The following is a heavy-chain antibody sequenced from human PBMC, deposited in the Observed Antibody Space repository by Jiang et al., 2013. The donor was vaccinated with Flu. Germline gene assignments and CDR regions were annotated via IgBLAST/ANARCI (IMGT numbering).Heavy chain of an antibody. CDR2: NTHSGRT. CDR3: ARSPGSLLFDF. D-gene: IGHD3-16*02. V-gene: IGHV4-34*01. J-gene: IGHJ4*02. CDR1: GGSFSGSY. Sequence: LLKPSETLSLTCVVYGGSFSGSYWNWIRQPPGKGLEWIGENTHSGRTKYNPSLKSRVTISVDTSKNQFSLKLTSVTAADTALYYCARSPGSLLFDFWGQGTVVTVSS.